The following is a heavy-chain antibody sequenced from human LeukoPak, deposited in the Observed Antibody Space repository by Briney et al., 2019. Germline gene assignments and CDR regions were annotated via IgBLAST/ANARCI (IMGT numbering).Heavy chain of an antibody. J-gene: IGHJ3*02. V-gene: IGHV4-4*07. CDR1: GGSISSYY. CDR2: IYTSGST. D-gene: IGHD3-10*01. CDR3: ARARTMVRGVIGAFDI. Sequence: PSETLSLTCTVSGGSISSYYWSWIRQPAGKGLEWIGRIYTSGSTNYNPSLKSRATMSVDTSKNQFSLKLSSVTAADTAVYYCARARTMVRGVIGAFDIWGQGTMVTVSS.